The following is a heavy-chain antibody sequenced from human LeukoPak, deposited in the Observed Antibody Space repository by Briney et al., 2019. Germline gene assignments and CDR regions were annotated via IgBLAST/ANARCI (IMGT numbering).Heavy chain of an antibody. CDR1: GFTFSNYG. D-gene: IGHD3-22*01. J-gene: IGHJ4*02. CDR2: IRYDGSNK. Sequence: PGGSLRLSCAASGFTFSNYGMHWVRQAPGKGLEWVAFIRYDGSNKYYADSVKGRFTISRDSSKNTLYLQMNSLRAEDTAVYYCARGRYYYDSSGYYISDHYYFDSWGQGTLVTVSS. CDR3: ARGRYYYDSSGYYISDHYYFDS. V-gene: IGHV3-30*02.